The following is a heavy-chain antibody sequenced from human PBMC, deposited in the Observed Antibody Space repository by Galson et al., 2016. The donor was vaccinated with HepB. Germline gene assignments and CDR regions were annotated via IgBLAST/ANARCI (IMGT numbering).Heavy chain of an antibody. D-gene: IGHD1-26*01. CDR2: VSSSGDNT. Sequence: SLRLSCAASGFTFRDFPMVWVRQAPGKGLEWVSVVSSSGDNTYYADSVKGRLTISRDNSNNTLFLQMNSLRVEDTAVYYCVRTVSVGARPGRHHDHWGQGTVVTVSS. CDR3: VRTVSVGARPGRHHDH. V-gene: IGHV3-23*01. CDR1: GFTFRDFP. J-gene: IGHJ4*02.